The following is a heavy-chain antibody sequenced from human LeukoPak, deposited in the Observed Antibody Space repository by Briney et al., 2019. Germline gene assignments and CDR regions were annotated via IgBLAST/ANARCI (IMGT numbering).Heavy chain of an antibody. D-gene: IGHD6-25*01. CDR1: GGSVSSGSYY. J-gene: IGHJ4*02. V-gene: IGHV4-61*01. CDR3: ARTVSATPQVFDY. Sequence: SETLSLTCTVSGGSVSSGSYYWSWIRQPPRKELEWIGYIYYSGSTNYNPSLKSRVTISIDTSKNQFSLKLSSVTAADTAVYYCARTVSATPQVFDYWGQGTLVTVSS. CDR2: IYYSGST.